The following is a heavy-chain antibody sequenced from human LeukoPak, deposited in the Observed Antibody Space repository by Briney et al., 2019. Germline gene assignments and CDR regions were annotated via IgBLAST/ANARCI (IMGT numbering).Heavy chain of an antibody. D-gene: IGHD2-2*02. CDR1: GYTFTGYY. Sequence: ASVKVSCKASGYTFTGYYMHWVRQAPGQGLEWMGWINPNSGGTNYAQKFQGRVTMTRDTSISTAYMELSRLRSDDTAVYYCARVGGHIVVVPAAIPDYYYYMDVWGKGTTVTVSS. V-gene: IGHV1-2*02. J-gene: IGHJ6*03. CDR2: INPNSGGT. CDR3: ARVGGHIVVVPAAIPDYYYYMDV.